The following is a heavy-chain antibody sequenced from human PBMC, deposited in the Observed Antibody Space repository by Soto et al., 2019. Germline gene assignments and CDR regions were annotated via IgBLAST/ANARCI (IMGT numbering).Heavy chain of an antibody. CDR1: GGSISSGDYY. Sequence: QVQLQESGPGLVKPSQTLSLTCTVSGGSISSGDYYWSWIRQPPGKGLEWIGYIYYSGSTYYNPSLKSRVTLSVDTSKNHCSLKLSSVTAADTAVYYCATIKLGSNRLDYWGQGTLVTVSS. V-gene: IGHV4-30-4*01. D-gene: IGHD3-10*01. J-gene: IGHJ4*02. CDR3: ATIKLGSNRLDY. CDR2: IYYSGST.